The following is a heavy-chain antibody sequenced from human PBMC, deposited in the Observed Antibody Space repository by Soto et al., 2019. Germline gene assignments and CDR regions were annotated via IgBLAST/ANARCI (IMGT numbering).Heavy chain of an antibody. V-gene: IGHV1-2*06. CDR1: GYTFTGYY. CDR2: IHPNSGAA. J-gene: IGHJ6*02. Sequence: DSVKVSCKASGYTFTGYYMHWVRQAPGQGLEWMGRIHPNSGAANYAQKFQGRVTMTGDESTSTAYMELSRLRCEDTAVYYCARGWDPVDIVVVVAAPSYYYYGMDVWDQGTTVTVSS. CDR3: ARGWDPVDIVVVVAAPSYYYYGMDV. D-gene: IGHD2-15*01.